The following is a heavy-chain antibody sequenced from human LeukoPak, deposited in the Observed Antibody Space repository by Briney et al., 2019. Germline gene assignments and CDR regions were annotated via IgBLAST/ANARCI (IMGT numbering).Heavy chain of an antibody. J-gene: IGHJ4*02. V-gene: IGHV3-7*01. CDR1: GFTFNNYW. Sequence: GGSLRLPCTASGFTFNNYWMTWVRQAPGKGLEWVANIKQDGSQKYYVDSVKGRFTISRDNAKNSVYLQMNSLRAEDTAVYFCARGQTLTFWGQGTLVTVSS. D-gene: IGHD3-16*01. CDR3: ARGQTLTF. CDR2: IKQDGSQK.